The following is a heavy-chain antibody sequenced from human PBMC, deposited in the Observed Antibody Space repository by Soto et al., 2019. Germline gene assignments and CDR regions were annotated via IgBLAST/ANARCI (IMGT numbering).Heavy chain of an antibody. J-gene: IGHJ4*02. CDR3: AAGEYGSSTRRQGY. CDR1: GFTFTSSA. V-gene: IGHV1-58*01. CDR2: IVVGSGNT. Sequence: QMQLVQSGPEVKKPGTSVKVSGKASGFTFTSSAVQGVRQARGQRREWIGWIVVGSGNTNYAQKFRERLTITRDMSTSTAYLERSNPRTADTAMYYWAAGEYGSSTRRQGYRGQGTLVTVSS. D-gene: IGHD6-6*01.